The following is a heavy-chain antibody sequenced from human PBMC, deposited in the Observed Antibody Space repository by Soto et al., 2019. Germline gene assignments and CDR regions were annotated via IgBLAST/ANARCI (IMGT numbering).Heavy chain of an antibody. CDR2: LHHSGPT. J-gene: IGHJ6*02. D-gene: IGHD4-4*01. CDR3: ARSNYADGYYYGMDV. Sequence: QVQLQESGPGLVKPSQTLSLTCSVSGGSIGSGAYYWSWIRQFPGKGLEWIGYLHHSGPTLYNAALKGRLAMSLDTSKNQFSLKLSSVTAADTALYYCARSNYADGYYYGMDVWGQGTTVSVS. CDR1: GGSIGSGAYY. V-gene: IGHV4-31*03.